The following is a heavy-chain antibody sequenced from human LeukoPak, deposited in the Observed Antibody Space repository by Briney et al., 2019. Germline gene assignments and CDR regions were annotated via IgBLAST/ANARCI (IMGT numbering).Heavy chain of an antibody. J-gene: IGHJ4*02. D-gene: IGHD5-18*01. Sequence: GGSLRLSCIASGFTFNDNTMHWVRQAPGKGLEWVSVISWDGRGTYYADSVKGRFTISRDNSKNSLYLLMNSLTAEDTALYYCVKDATLYSVGYNFDYWGQGTLVTVSS. CDR3: VKDATLYSVGYNFDY. CDR2: ISWDGRGT. CDR1: GFTFNDNT. V-gene: IGHV3-43*01.